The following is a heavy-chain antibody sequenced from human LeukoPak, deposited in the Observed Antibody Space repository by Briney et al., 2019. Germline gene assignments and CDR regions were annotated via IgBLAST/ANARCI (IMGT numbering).Heavy chain of an antibody. CDR3: ARGSGSGWPLDR. Sequence: GGSLRLSCAASGVIVSRNFMSWVRQAPGKGLQWVAIMYAGGATDYSDSVRGRFHISRDSSNNTLSLQINSLRAEDTAVYYCARGSGSGWPLDRWGQGALVTVSS. D-gene: IGHD6-19*01. J-gene: IGHJ5*02. V-gene: IGHV3-53*01. CDR2: MYAGGAT. CDR1: GVIVSRNF.